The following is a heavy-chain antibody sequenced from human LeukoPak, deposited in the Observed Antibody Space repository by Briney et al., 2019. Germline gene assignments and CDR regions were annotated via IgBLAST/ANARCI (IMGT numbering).Heavy chain of an antibody. CDR3: ARGWNYAFDS. CDR2: TYFKSKWYN. J-gene: IGHJ6*04. Sequence: SQTLSLTCAISGDTVSRNNPAWNWIRQSPSRGLEWLGRTYFKSKWYNDYAVSVKSRITINPDTSKNQFSLQLNSVTPEDTAVYYCARGWNYAFDSWGKGTTVTVSS. V-gene: IGHV6-1*01. CDR1: GDTVSRNNPA. D-gene: IGHD1-7*01.